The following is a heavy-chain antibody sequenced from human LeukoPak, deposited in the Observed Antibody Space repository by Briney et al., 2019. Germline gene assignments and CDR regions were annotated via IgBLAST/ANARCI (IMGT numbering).Heavy chain of an antibody. V-gene: IGHV3-11*01. CDR2: ISSSGSTI. CDR3: AGASLTYYDILTGYYDY. Sequence: PGGSLRLSCAASGFTFSDYYMSWIRQAPGKGLEWVSYISSSGSTIYYADSVNGRFTISRDNAKNSLYLQMNSLRAEATAVYYCAGASLTYYDILTGYYDYWGQGTLVTVSS. J-gene: IGHJ4*02. D-gene: IGHD3-9*01. CDR1: GFTFSDYY.